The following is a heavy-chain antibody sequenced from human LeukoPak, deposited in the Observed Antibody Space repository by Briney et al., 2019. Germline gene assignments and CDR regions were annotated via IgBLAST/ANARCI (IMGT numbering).Heavy chain of an antibody. CDR2: IYTSGST. D-gene: IGHD6-19*01. Sequence: SQTLSLTCTVSGGSISSYYWSWIRQPAGKGLEWIGRIYTSGSTNYNPSLKSRVTMSVDTSKNQFSLKLSSVTAADTAVYYCAREEQWLATYYMDVWGKGTTVTVSS. V-gene: IGHV4-4*07. CDR3: AREEQWLATYYMDV. CDR1: GGSISSYY. J-gene: IGHJ6*03.